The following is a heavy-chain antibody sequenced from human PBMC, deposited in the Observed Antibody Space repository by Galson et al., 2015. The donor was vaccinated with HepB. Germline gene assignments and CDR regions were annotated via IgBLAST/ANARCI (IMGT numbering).Heavy chain of an antibody. D-gene: IGHD6-6*01. CDR3: ARDVVIGVFSRSSLPFDY. J-gene: IGHJ4*02. V-gene: IGHV3-48*03. CDR1: GFTFSSYE. CDR2: ISTSGSTI. Sequence: SLRLSCAASGFTFSSYEMNWVRQAPGKGLEWVSYISTSGSTIYYADSVKGRFTISRDNAKNSLYLQMNSLRAEDTALYYCARDVVIGVFSRSSLPFDYWGQGTLVTVSS.